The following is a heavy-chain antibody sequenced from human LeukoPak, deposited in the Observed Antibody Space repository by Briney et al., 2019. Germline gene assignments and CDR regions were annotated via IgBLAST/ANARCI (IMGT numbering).Heavy chain of an antibody. Sequence: PSETLSLTCTVSGGSISSYYWSWIRQPPGKGLEWIGYIYHSGSTNYNPSLKSRVTISVDTSKNQFSLKLSSVTAADTAVYYCARDQLWFGYWGQGTLVTVSS. D-gene: IGHD5-18*01. V-gene: IGHV4-59*01. J-gene: IGHJ4*02. CDR3: ARDQLWFGY. CDR2: IYHSGST. CDR1: GGSISSYY.